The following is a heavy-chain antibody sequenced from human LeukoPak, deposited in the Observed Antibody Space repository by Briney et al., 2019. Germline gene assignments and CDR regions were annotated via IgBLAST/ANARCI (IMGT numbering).Heavy chain of an antibody. J-gene: IGHJ4*02. V-gene: IGHV3-48*03. CDR2: ISSSGSTI. CDR1: GFTFSSYE. CDR3: ARVVYGSGSYRPTSGAEYFDY. Sequence: GGSLRLSCAASGFTFSSYEMNWVRQAPGKGLEWVSYISSSGSTIYYADSVKGRFTISRDNAKNSLYLQMNSLRAEDTAVYYCARVVYGSGSYRPTSGAEYFDYWGQGTLVTVSS. D-gene: IGHD3-10*01.